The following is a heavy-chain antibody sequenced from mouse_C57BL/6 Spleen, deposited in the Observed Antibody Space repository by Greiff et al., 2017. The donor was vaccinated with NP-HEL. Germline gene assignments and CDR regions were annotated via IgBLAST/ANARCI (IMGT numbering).Heavy chain of an antibody. CDR2: IYPRSGNT. CDR3: AREGAYGPYAMDY. J-gene: IGHJ4*01. CDR1: GYTFTSYG. D-gene: IGHD1-1*02. Sequence: QVQLQQSGAELARPGASVKLSCKASGYTFTSYGISWVKQRTGQGLEWIGEIYPRSGNTYYNEKFKGKATLTADKSSSTAYMELRSLTSEDSAVYFCAREGAYGPYAMDYWGQGTSVTVSS. V-gene: IGHV1-81*01.